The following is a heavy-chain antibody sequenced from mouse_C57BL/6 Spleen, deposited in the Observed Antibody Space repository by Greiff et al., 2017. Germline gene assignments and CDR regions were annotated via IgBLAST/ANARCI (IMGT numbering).Heavy chain of an antibody. J-gene: IGHJ3*01. Sequence: QVQLQQSGAELVKPGASVKISCKASGYAFSSYWMNWVKQRPGKGLEWIGQIYPGDGDTNYNGKFKGKATLTADKSSSTAYMQLSSLTSEDSAVYFCARRVYYDYDDAFADWGQGTLVTVSA. D-gene: IGHD2-4*01. CDR2: IYPGDGDT. CDR3: ARRVYYDYDDAFAD. CDR1: GYAFSSYW. V-gene: IGHV1-80*01.